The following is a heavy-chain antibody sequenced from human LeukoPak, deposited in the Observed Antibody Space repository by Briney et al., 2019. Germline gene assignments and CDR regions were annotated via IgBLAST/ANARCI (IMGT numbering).Heavy chain of an antibody. CDR1: GFIFSSYG. V-gene: IGHV3-30*18. CDR3: AKSLSGWWTPGLDY. Sequence: GGSLRLSCVASGFIFSSYGINWVRQAPGKGLEWVAVISYDGTDKYYTDSVKGRFTISRDRSTNTVPLEMNSLRPGDTAVYYCAKSLSGWWTPGLDYLGQGTLVTVSS. J-gene: IGHJ4*02. D-gene: IGHD6-13*01. CDR2: ISYDGTDK.